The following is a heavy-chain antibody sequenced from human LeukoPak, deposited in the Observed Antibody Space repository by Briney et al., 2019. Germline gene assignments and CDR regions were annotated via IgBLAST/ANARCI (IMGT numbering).Heavy chain of an antibody. CDR3: ARGRRIAAAGIGALYYFDY. V-gene: IGHV4-39*07. J-gene: IGHJ4*02. Sequence: PSETLSLTCTVSGGSISSSSYYWGWIRQPPGKGLEWIGSIYYSGSTYYNPSLKSRVTISVDTSKNQFSLKLSSVTAADTAVYYCARGRRIAAAGIGALYYFDYWGQGTLVTVSS. CDR2: IYYSGST. D-gene: IGHD6-13*01. CDR1: GGSISSSSYY.